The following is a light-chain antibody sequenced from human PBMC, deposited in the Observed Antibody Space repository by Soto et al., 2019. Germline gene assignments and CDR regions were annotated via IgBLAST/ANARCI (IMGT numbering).Light chain of an antibody. CDR2: GAS. CDR1: QSVTSNF. CDR3: QQYGSAPQT. V-gene: IGKV3-20*01. Sequence: EIVLTQSPGTLSLSPGERAALSCRASQSVTSNFLAWYQLKPGQAPRLLIYGASSRATGIPDRFSGSGSGTDFTLIINRVEPEAFTMYYCQQYGSAPQTFGQGTPVEIK. J-gene: IGKJ1*01.